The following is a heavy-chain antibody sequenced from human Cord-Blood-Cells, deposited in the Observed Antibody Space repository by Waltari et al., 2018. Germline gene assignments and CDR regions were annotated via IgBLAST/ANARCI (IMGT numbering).Heavy chain of an antibody. V-gene: IGHV6-1*01. CDR1: VSSNSAA. CDR3: ARDSIRGEGFDY. CDR2: TYYRSKWYN. D-gene: IGHD2-21*01. J-gene: IGHJ4*02. Sequence: VSSNSAAWNWIRQSPSRGLEWLGRTYYRSKWYNDYVVSVKSRITINPDTSKNQFSLQLNSVTPEDTAVYYCARDSIRGEGFDYWGQGTLVTVSS.